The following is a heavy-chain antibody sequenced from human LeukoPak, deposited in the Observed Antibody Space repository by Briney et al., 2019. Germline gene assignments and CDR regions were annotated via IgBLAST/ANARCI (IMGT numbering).Heavy chain of an antibody. CDR1: GFTFSSYE. J-gene: IGHJ5*02. Sequence: GGSLRLSFAASGFTFSSYEMNWVRQAPGKGLEWVSYISSSGSTIYYADSVKGRFTISRDNAKNSLYLQMNSLRAEDTAVYYCARVLSSWYKNWFDPWGQGTLVTVSS. CDR2: ISSSGSTI. D-gene: IGHD6-13*01. CDR3: ARVLSSWYKNWFDP. V-gene: IGHV3-48*03.